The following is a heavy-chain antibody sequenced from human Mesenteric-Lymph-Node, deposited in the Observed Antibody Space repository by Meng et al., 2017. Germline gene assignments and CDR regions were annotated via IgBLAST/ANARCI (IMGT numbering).Heavy chain of an antibody. V-gene: IGHV3-23*01. D-gene: IGHD3-22*01. Sequence: GESLKISCAASGFTFSTYAMSWVRQAPGKGLEWVSSISGNGGSTNYAGSVKGRFIISRDNSKNTLYLQMNSLRAEDTAVYYCAREGYYDNSGYGLGGFDIWGQGTMVTVSS. CDR3: AREGYYDNSGYGLGGFDI. CDR2: ISGNGGST. CDR1: GFTFSTYA. J-gene: IGHJ3*02.